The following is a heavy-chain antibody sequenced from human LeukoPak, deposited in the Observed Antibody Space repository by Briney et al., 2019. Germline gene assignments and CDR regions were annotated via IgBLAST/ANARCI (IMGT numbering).Heavy chain of an antibody. D-gene: IGHD1-14*01. CDR3: VKDNPLDY. V-gene: IGHV3-30*02. CDR1: GFTFSSYA. J-gene: IGHJ4*02. CDR2: IRYDGNNK. Sequence: GGSLRLSCAASGFTFSSYAMHWVRQPPGKGLEWVAFIRYDGNNKLYADSMKGRFTISRDNSKNTLYLHINSLRAEDTAVYYCVKDNPLDYWGQGTLVIVSS.